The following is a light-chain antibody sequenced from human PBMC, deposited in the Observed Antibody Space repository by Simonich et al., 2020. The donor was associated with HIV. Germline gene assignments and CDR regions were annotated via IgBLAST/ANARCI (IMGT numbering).Light chain of an antibody. CDR3: QQYYSTPPT. CDR1: QSVLYSSKNKNY. Sequence: DIVMTQSPDSLAVSLGERATINCKSSQSVLYSSKNKNYLAWYQQKPGQPPKLLINWASTRESGVPDRFSSSGSGTDFTLTISSLQAEDVAVYYCQQYYSTPPTFGQGTKVEIK. J-gene: IGKJ1*01. V-gene: IGKV4-1*01. CDR2: WAS.